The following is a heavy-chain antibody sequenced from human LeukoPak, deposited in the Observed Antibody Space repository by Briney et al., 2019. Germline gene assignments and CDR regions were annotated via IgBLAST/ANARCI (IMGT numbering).Heavy chain of an antibody. J-gene: IGHJ4*02. CDR2: ITGRGGST. CDR1: GFTFSSYA. V-gene: IGHV3-23*01. Sequence: GGSLRLSCAASGFTFSSYAMNWVRQAPGKGLEWVSTITGRGGSTYYADSVKGRFTISRDNSKNTLYLQMNSLRAEDTAVYYCAKGESGWYFDYWGQGTLVTVSS. D-gene: IGHD6-19*01. CDR3: AKGESGWYFDY.